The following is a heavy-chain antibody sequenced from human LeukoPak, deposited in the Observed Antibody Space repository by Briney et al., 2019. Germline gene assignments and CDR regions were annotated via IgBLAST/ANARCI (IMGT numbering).Heavy chain of an antibody. CDR1: GGSISSYY. V-gene: IGHV4-59*01. Sequence: SETLSLTCTVSGGSISSYYWSWIRQPSGKGLEWIGYIYYSGSTNYNPSLKSRLTISVDTSLNQFSLKLNSVTAADTAVYYCARYCSGGDCYSKALDYWGQGILVTVSS. D-gene: IGHD2-15*01. CDR3: ARYCSGGDCYSKALDY. J-gene: IGHJ4*02. CDR2: IYYSGST.